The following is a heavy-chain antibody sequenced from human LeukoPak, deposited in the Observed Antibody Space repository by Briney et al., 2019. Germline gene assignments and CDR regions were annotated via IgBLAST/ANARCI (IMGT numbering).Heavy chain of an antibody. CDR3: ARGYDSSGYVYYYYYMDV. CDR2: INHSGST. J-gene: IGHJ6*03. V-gene: IGHV4-34*01. CDR1: GGPIRNYY. Sequence: SQTQSLTCTFSGGPIRNYYWTTIRQPPGKGQEWIGEINHSGSTNYNPSLKSRLTISVDTSKNQFYLKLSSVAAADTAVYYCARGYDSSGYVYYYYYMDVWGKGTTVTVSS. D-gene: IGHD3-22*01.